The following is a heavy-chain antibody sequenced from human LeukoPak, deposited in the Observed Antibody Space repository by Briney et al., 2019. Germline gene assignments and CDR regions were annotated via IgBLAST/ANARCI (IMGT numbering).Heavy chain of an antibody. CDR3: TRAVAGHPD. D-gene: IGHD6-19*01. V-gene: IGHV4-34*01. Sequence: PSETLSLTCAVSGVPFSNYYWSWVRQSPSQGLEWIGEINHSGYTNYNPSLKSRVTMSIDTSKNQFSLKLTSVTDADAGVYYCTRAVAGHPDWGQGTLVTVSS. CDR2: INHSGYT. CDR1: GVPFSNYY. J-gene: IGHJ4*02.